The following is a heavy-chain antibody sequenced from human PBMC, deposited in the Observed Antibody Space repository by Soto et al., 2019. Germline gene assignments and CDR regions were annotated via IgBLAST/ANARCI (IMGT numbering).Heavy chain of an antibody. V-gene: IGHV4-39*01. CDR3: ASSEFH. J-gene: IGHJ4*02. Sequence: QLQLQESGPGLVKPSETLSLTCTVSGGSISSRSYYWGWIRQPPGKGLEWIGNIYYSGSTYYNPSLXSXXTISVDTSKNQFYLKLSSVTAADTAVYYCASSEFHWGQGTLVTVSS. D-gene: IGHD2-21*01. CDR1: GGSISSRSYY. CDR2: IYYSGST.